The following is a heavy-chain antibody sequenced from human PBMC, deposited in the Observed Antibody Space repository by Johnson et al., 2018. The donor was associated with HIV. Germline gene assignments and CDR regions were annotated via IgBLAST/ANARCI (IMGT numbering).Heavy chain of an antibody. J-gene: IGHJ3*02. CDR2: ISWNSGTI. V-gene: IGHV3-9*01. D-gene: IGHD6-19*01. CDR1: GFTFSNYA. CDR3: AKDMGYSSGLGNTAFDI. Sequence: VQLVESGGGFVQPGGSLRLSCAASGFTFSNYAMSWVRQAPGKGLEWVSTISWNSGTIGYADSVKGRFTISRDNAKNSLYLQMNSLRAEDTALYYCAKDMGYSSGLGNTAFDIWCQGTMVTVSS.